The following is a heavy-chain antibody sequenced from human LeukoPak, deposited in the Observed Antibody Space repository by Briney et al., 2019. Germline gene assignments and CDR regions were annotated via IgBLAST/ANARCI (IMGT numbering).Heavy chain of an antibody. CDR2: ISGSGVRT. V-gene: IGHV3-23*01. CDR3: ASGHSSSPNWLDP. D-gene: IGHD6-13*01. Sequence: GGSLRLSCAASGFTFSSSAMSWVRQAPGKGLEWVSGISGSGVRTYYADSVKGRFTISRDNSKNTLYLHMNSLRAEDTAVYYCASGHSSSPNWLDPWGQGTLVTVSS. J-gene: IGHJ5*02. CDR1: GFTFSSSA.